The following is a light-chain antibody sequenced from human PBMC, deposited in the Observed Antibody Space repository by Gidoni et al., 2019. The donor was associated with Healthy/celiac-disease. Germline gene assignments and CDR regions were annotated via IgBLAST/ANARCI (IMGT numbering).Light chain of an antibody. Sequence: SSELTQDSAVSVALGQTVRITCQGDSLRSYYASWYQQKPGQAPVLVIYGKNNRPSGIPDRFSGSSSGNTASLTITGAQAEDEADYYCNSRDSSGNHRWVFGGGTKLTVL. CDR2: GKN. V-gene: IGLV3-19*01. J-gene: IGLJ3*02. CDR3: NSRDSSGNHRWV. CDR1: SLRSYY.